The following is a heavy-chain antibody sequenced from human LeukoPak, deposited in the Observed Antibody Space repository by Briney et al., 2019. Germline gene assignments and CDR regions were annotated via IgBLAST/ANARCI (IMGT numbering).Heavy chain of an antibody. CDR1: GFTFSSYA. D-gene: IGHD1-26*01. Sequence: GGSLRLSCAASGFTFSSYAMHWVRQAPGKGLEWVAVISYDGSNKYYADSVKGRFTISRDNSKNTLYLQMNSLRAEDTAVYYCARGGWLVGAIKGAFDYWGQGTLVAVSS. V-gene: IGHV3-30-3*01. CDR2: ISYDGSNK. CDR3: ARGGWLVGAIKGAFDY. J-gene: IGHJ4*02.